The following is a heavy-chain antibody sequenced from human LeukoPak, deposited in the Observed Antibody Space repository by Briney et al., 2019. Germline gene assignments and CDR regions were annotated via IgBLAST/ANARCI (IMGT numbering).Heavy chain of an antibody. CDR3: AKSGSIVLMMAF. CDR2: TSYDGSSQ. CDR1: GFTFNNYA. D-gene: IGHD2-8*01. J-gene: IGHJ4*02. V-gene: IGHV3-30*18. Sequence: GTSLRLSCAASGFTFNNYAMHWVRQAPGKGLEWVALTSYDGSSQFYADSVKGRFSISRDNSKNTLYLQLNSLRPEDTAVYYCAKSGSIVLMMAFWGQGTLVTVAS.